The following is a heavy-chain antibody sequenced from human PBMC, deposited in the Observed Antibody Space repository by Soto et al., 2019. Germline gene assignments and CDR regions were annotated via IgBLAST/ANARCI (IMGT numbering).Heavy chain of an antibody. Sequence: QVQLQESGPGLLKPSETLSLTCSVSGGSVSNKTYYWSWIRQPPGKRLEWIGYVYYSGTTNYNPSPRSRVTLSVDLSKNQFSLRLSSVTTADTALYYCARTTAVPNTLRSRYFFDYWGQGTLVTVSS. D-gene: IGHD4-17*01. J-gene: IGHJ4*02. CDR1: GGSVSNKTYY. CDR3: ARTTAVPNTLRSRYFFDY. V-gene: IGHV4-61*01. CDR2: VYYSGTT.